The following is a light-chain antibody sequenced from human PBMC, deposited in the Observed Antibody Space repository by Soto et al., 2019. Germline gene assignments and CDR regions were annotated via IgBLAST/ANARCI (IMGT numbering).Light chain of an antibody. CDR2: AAS. CDR3: QQSYSTPFT. Sequence: DIQMTQSPSSLSASVGDRVTITCRASQSISRYLNWYQQKPGKDPKLLIYAASSLQSGVPSRFSGRGSGTDFTLTIRSLQPEDFATYYCQQSYSTPFTFGPGTKVDIK. CDR1: QSISRY. J-gene: IGKJ3*01. V-gene: IGKV1-39*01.